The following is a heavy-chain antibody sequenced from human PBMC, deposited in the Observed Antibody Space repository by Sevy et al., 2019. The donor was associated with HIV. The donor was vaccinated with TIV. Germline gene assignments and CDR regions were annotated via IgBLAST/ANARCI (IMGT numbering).Heavy chain of an antibody. J-gene: IGHJ4*02. CDR1: GFTFSSYA. D-gene: IGHD5-12*01. V-gene: IGHV3-30-3*01. Sequence: GGSLRLSCAASGFTFSSYAMHWVRQAPGKGLEWVAVISYDASNKYYADSVKGRFTISRDNSKNTLYLQMNSLRAEDTAVYYCARDPLAMATIGGYFDYWGQGTLVTVSS. CDR2: ISYDASNK. CDR3: ARDPLAMATIGGYFDY.